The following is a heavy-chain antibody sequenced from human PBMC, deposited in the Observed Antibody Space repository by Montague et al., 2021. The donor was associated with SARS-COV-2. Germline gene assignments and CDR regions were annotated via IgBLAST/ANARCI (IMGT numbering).Heavy chain of an antibody. CDR2: ISNSGIT. V-gene: IGHV4-59*01. J-gene: IGHJ2*01. CDR1: GASMRTYY. CDR3: ARDLGWGRWYIDV. D-gene: IGHD1-26*01. Sequence: SETLSLTCSVSGASMRTYYGTWIRESPGRGLERIGYISNSGITNYNPSLKSRATISLDTSKTQFSLKLTSVTTSDTALYYCARDLGWGRWYIDVWGRGTLVTVSS.